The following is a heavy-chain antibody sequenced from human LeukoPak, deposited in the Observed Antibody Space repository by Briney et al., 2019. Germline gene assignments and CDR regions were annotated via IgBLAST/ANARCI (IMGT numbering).Heavy chain of an antibody. J-gene: IGHJ4*02. D-gene: IGHD3-3*01. CDR2: ISGSGGST. CDR3: AKFVWSDSYYFDY. CDR1: GFTFSSYA. V-gene: IGHV3-23*01. Sequence: GGSLRLSCAASGFTFSSYAMSWVRQAPGKGLEWVSAISGSGGSTYYADSVKGRFTISRDNSKNTLYPQMNSLRAEDTAVYYCAKFVWSDSYYFDYWGQGTLVTVSS.